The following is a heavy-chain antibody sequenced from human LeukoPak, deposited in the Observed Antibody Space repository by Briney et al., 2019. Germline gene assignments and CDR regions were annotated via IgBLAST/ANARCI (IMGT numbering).Heavy chain of an antibody. Sequence: GGSLRLSCAASGFAFDDYAMHWVRQAPGKGLEWVSGISWNSGSIGYADSVKGRFTISRDNAKNSLYLQMNSLRAEDTALYYCAKAPDNGYFDYWGQGTLVTVSS. V-gene: IGHV3-9*01. J-gene: IGHJ4*02. CDR2: ISWNSGSI. D-gene: IGHD2-8*01. CDR1: GFAFDDYA. CDR3: AKAPDNGYFDY.